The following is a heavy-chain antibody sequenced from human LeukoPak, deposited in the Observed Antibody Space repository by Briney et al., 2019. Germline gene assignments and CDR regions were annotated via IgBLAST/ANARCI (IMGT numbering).Heavy chain of an antibody. D-gene: IGHD3-10*01. CDR2: INPNSGGT. CDR1: GYTFTGYY. CDR3: ARVRYYGSGSSIDFDY. Sequence: ASVKVSCMASGYTFTGYYIQWVRQAPGQGLEWMGWINPNSGGTNYAQKFQGRVTMTRDTSISTAYMELSRLRSDDTAVYYCARVRYYGSGSSIDFDYWGQGTLVTVSS. V-gene: IGHV1-2*02. J-gene: IGHJ4*02.